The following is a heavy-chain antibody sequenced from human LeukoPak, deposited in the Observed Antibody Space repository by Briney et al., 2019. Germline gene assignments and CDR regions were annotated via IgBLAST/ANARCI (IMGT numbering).Heavy chain of an antibody. J-gene: IGHJ4*02. CDR1: GFTFSNYG. D-gene: IGHD5-18*01. CDR2: ISYDGSKK. CDR3: ANLYSYGNLDY. V-gene: IGHV3-30*18. Sequence: GGSLRLSCAASGFTFSNYGMHWVRQAPGKGLEWVALISYDGSKKYYADSVEGRFTISRENSKNTLYLQMNSLRGEDTALYYCANLYSYGNLDYWGQGTLVTVSS.